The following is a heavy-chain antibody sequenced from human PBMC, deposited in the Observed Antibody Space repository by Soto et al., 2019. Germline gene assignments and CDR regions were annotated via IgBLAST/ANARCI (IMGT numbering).Heavy chain of an antibody. CDR3: ARDLNLYCSGGSCYSGFYYYYGMDV. V-gene: IGHV1-69*04. CDR1: GGTFSSYT. CDR2: IVPILGIA. J-gene: IGHJ6*02. D-gene: IGHD2-15*01. Sequence: SVKVSCKASGGTFSSYTISWVRQAPGQGLEWMGRIVPILGIANYARKFQGRVTITADKSTSTAYMELSSLRSEDTAVYYCARDLNLYCSGGSCYSGFYYYYGMDVWGQGTTVTVSS.